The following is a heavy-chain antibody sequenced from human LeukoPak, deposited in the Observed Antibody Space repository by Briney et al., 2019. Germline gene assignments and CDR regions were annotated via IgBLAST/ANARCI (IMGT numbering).Heavy chain of an antibody. CDR1: GFTFSSYS. D-gene: IGHD6-13*01. CDR2: ISSSSSYI. J-gene: IGHJ4*02. V-gene: IGHV3-21*01. Sequence: GGSLRPSCAASGFTFSSYSMNWVRQAPGKGLEWVSSISSSSSYICYADSVKGRFTISRDNAKNSLYLQMNSLRAEDTAVYYCARAQELADFDYWGQGTLVTVSS. CDR3: ARAQELADFDY.